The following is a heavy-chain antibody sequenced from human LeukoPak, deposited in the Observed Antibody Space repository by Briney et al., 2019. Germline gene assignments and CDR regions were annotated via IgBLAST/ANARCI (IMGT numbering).Heavy chain of an antibody. D-gene: IGHD3-10*01. CDR3: ARGPRITMVRGVINYFDY. CDR2: ISAYNGNT. Sequence: ASVKVSCKASGYTFTSYGISWVRQAPGQGLEWMGWISAYNGNTNYAQKLQGRVTMTTDTSTSTAYMELRSLRSDDTAVYYCARGPRITMVRGVINYFDYWGQGTLVTVSS. V-gene: IGHV1-18*01. J-gene: IGHJ4*02. CDR1: GYTFTSYG.